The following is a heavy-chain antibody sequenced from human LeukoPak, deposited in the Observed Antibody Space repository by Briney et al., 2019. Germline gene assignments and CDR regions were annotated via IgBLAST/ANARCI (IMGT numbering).Heavy chain of an antibody. V-gene: IGHV4-39*07. J-gene: IGHJ6*03. D-gene: IGHD3-22*01. CDR2: IYYSGST. CDR1: GGSISSSSYY. Sequence: SETLSLTCTVSGGSISSSSYYWGWIRQPPGKGLEWIGSIYYSGSTYYNPSLKSRVTISVDTSKNQFSLKLSSVTAADTAVYYCARGPRGLGYYYYYYMDVWGKGTTVTVSS. CDR3: ARGPRGLGYYYYYYMDV.